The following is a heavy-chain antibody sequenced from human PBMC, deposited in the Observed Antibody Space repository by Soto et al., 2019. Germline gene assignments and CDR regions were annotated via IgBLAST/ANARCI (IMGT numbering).Heavy chain of an antibody. CDR1: GGSISSSSYY. CDR2: IYYSGST. J-gene: IGHJ4*02. D-gene: IGHD2-21*02. CDR3: ATKVVTAIGYFDY. V-gene: IGHV4-39*01. Sequence: LSLTCTVSGGSISSSSYYWGWIRQPPGKGLEWIGSIYYSGSTYYNPSLKSRVTISVATSKNQFSLKLSSVTAADTAVYYCATKVVTAIGYFDYWGQGTLVTVSS.